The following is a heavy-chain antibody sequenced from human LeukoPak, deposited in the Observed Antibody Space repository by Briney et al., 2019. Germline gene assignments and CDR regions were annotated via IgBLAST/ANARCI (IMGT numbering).Heavy chain of an antibody. CDR1: GFTFSSYW. V-gene: IGHV3-74*01. Sequence: PGGSLRLSCAASGFTFSSYWMHWVRQAPGKGLVWVSRINSDGSSTSYADPVKGRFTISRDNAKNTLYLQMNSLRAEDTAVYYCARGGRNDYYDYVWGSYRPPGEDWFDPWGQGTLVTVSS. CDR2: INSDGSST. CDR3: ARGGRNDYYDYVWGSYRPPGEDWFDP. J-gene: IGHJ5*02. D-gene: IGHD3-16*02.